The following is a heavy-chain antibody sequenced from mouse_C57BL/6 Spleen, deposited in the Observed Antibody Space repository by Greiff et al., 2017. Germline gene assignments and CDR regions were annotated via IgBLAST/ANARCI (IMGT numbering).Heavy chain of an antibody. J-gene: IGHJ1*03. D-gene: IGHD1-1*01. Sequence: VQLKQSGPELVKPGASVKISCKASGYSFTDYNMNWVKQSNGKSLEWIGVINPNYGTTSYNQKFKGKATLTVDQSSSTAYMQLNSLTSEDSAVYYCLFTTVVATDWYFDVWGTGTTVTVSS. CDR2: INPNYGTT. CDR1: GYSFTDYN. CDR3: LFTTVVATDWYFDV. V-gene: IGHV1-39*01.